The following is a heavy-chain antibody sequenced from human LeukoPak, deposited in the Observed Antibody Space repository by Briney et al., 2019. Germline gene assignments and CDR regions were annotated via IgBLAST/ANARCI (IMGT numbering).Heavy chain of an antibody. J-gene: IGHJ4*02. V-gene: IGHV3-21*01. D-gene: IGHD3-16*01. CDR1: GFTFSSYS. CDR2: ISSSSSYI. CDR3: ARGGPHDPHDY. Sequence: GGSLRLSCAASGFTFSSYSMNWVRQAPGKGLDGVSSISSSSSYIYYADSVKGRFTISRDNAKNSLYLQMNSLRAEDTAVYYCARGGPHDPHDYWGQGTLVTVSS.